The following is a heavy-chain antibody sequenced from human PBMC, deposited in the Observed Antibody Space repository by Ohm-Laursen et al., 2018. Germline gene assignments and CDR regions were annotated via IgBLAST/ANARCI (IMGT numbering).Heavy chain of an antibody. D-gene: IGHD2/OR15-2a*01. CDR3: ARESIAPFF. J-gene: IGHJ4*02. Sequence: SLRLSCAASGFTFSSYSMNWVRQAPGKGLEWVSYISSSSSTIYYADSVKGRFTISRDNAKNSLYLQMNSLRAEDTAVYFCARESIAPFFWGQGTLVTVSS. V-gene: IGHV3-48*01. CDR1: GFTFSSYS. CDR2: ISSSSSTI.